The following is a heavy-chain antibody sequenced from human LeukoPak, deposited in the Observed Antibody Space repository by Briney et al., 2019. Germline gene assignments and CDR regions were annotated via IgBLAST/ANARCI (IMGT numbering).Heavy chain of an antibody. CDR2: ISGSGDNT. D-gene: IGHD2-21*02. V-gene: IGHV3-23*01. CDR3: ARDRGETELDY. J-gene: IGHJ4*02. Sequence: GGSLRLPCAASGFSFSSYAMTWVRQAPGKGLEWVSVISGSGDNTYYADSVKGRFTISRDNAKNTLYLQMNSLRAEDTAVYYCARDRGETELDYWGQGTLVTVSS. CDR1: GFSFSSYA.